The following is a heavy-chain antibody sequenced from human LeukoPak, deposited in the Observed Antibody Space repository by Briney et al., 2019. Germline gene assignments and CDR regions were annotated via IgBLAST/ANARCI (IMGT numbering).Heavy chain of an antibody. CDR1: GYTFTGYY. J-gene: IGHJ4*02. CDR2: INPNSGGT. V-gene: IGHV1-2*02. CDR3: AVDYSNYVVGYYFDY. Sequence: GASVKVSCKASGYTFTGYYMHWVRQAPGQGLEWMGWINPNSGGTNYAQKFQGRVTMTRDTSISTAYMELSRLRSDDTAGYYCAVDYSNYVVGYYFDYWGQGTLVTVSS. D-gene: IGHD4-11*01.